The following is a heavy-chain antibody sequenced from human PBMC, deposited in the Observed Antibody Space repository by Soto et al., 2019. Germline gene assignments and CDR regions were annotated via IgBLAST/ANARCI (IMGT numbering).Heavy chain of an antibody. J-gene: IGHJ3*02. CDR1: GFTFSSYY. D-gene: IGHD3-16*01. V-gene: IGHV3-7*04. CDR3: ARAHYYEGPFDI. CDR2: IKQDGSEK. Sequence: GGSLRLSCATSGFTFSSYYMSWVRQAPGKGLEWVANIKQDGSEKYYVDSVRGRFTISRDNGYNSVYLHTSSLRAEDTALYYCARAHYYEGPFDIWGQGTMVTVSS.